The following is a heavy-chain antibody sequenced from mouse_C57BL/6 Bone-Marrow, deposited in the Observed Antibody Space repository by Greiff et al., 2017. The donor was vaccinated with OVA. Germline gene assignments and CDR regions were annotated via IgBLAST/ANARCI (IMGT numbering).Heavy chain of an antibody. CDR3: AREDGYYVLYAMDY. CDR2: IYPRSGNT. D-gene: IGHD2-3*01. V-gene: IGHV1-81*01. J-gene: IGHJ4*01. CDR1: GYTFTSYG. Sequence: VKLQESGAELARPGASVKLSCKASGYTFTSYGISWVKQRTGQGLEWIGEIYPRSGNTYYNEKFKGKATLTADKSSSTAYMELRSLTSEDSAVYFCAREDGYYVLYAMDYWGQGTSVTVSS.